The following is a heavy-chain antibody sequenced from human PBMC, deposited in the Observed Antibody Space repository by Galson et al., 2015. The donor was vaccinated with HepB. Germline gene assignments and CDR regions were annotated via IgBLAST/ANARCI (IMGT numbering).Heavy chain of an antibody. CDR3: AYGVDV. V-gene: IGHV6-1*01. CDR2: TXYRSNWRK. CDR1: GXXXSSNNAX. Sequence: CAISGXXXSSNNAXXNWIRQSPSRGFEWLGXTXYRSNWRKDYALFVKSRISINADVSKNQISLQLNSMTPEDTAIYYCAYGVDVWGQGTPVTVS. J-gene: IGHJ6*02.